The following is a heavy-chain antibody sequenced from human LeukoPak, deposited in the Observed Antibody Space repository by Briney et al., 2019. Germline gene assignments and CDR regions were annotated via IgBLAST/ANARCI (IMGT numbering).Heavy chain of an antibody. CDR3: VRSNYFDDSGYLDQDF. CDR1: GYTFRTYA. D-gene: IGHD3-22*01. J-gene: IGHJ4*02. Sequence: GGSLRLSCSASGYTFRTYAMHWVRQSPGKRLEYVSAISSNGDGTYYADSVKGRFIISRDNFENTLFLQMSRLRLEDTAVYNCVRSNYFDDSGYLDQDFWGRGTLVTVSS. CDR2: ISSNGDGT. V-gene: IGHV3-64D*06.